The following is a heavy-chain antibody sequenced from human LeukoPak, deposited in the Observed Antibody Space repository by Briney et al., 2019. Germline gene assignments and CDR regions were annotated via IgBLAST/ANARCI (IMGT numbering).Heavy chain of an antibody. CDR1: GFTFSDYY. Sequence: GGSLRLSCAASGFTFSDYYMNWIRQTPGKGLEWVSYISGSGGYTNYADSVRGRFTISRGNAKNSLSLQMNSLRGDDTAMYYCARDVGHDYWGQGTLVTVSS. CDR3: ARDVGHDY. J-gene: IGHJ4*02. CDR2: ISGSGGYT. V-gene: IGHV3-11*05. D-gene: IGHD2-15*01.